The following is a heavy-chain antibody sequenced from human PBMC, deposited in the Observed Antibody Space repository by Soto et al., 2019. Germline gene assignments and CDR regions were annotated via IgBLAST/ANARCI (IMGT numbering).Heavy chain of an antibody. V-gene: IGHV3-23*01. Sequence: EVQLLESGGGLVQPGGSLRLSCAASGFTFSSYAMSWVRQAPGKGLEWVSAISGSGGSTYYADSVKGRFTISRDNSKNTLYLQMNSVRAEDTAVYYCAKDWGSVVAGKEGVRFQHWGQGTLVTVSS. CDR3: AKDWGSVVAGKEGVRFQH. D-gene: IGHD3-16*01. CDR2: ISGSGGST. CDR1: GFTFSSYA. J-gene: IGHJ1*01.